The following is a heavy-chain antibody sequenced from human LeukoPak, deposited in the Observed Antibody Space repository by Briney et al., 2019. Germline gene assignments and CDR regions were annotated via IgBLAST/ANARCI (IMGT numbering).Heavy chain of an antibody. CDR2: IYYSGST. CDR3: ARSSVLWFGELGRDYYFDY. V-gene: IGHV4-59*01. Sequence: SGTLSLTCTVSGGSISSYYWSWIRQPPGKGLEWIGYIYYSGSTNYNPSLKSRVTISVDTSKNQFSLKLSSVTAADTAVYDCARSSVLWFGELGRDYYFDYWGQGTLVTVSS. J-gene: IGHJ4*02. D-gene: IGHD3-10*01. CDR1: GGSISSYY.